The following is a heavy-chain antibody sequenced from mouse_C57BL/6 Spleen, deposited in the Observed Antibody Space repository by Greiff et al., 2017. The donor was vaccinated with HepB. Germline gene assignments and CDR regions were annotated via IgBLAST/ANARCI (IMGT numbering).Heavy chain of an antibody. Sequence: DVHLVESGEGLVKPGGSLKLSCAASGFTFSSYAMSWVRQTPEKRLEWVAYISSGGDYIYYADTVKGRFTISRDNARNTLYLQMSSLKSEDTAMYYCTRDQGSNWAFDYWGQGTTLTVSS. CDR1: GFTFSSYA. CDR2: ISSGGDYI. D-gene: IGHD4-1*01. J-gene: IGHJ2*01. CDR3: TRDQGSNWAFDY. V-gene: IGHV5-9-1*02.